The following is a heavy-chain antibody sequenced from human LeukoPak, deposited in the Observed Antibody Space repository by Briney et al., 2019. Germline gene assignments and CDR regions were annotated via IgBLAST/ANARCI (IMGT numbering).Heavy chain of an antibody. CDR2: ISSSGSTI. J-gene: IGHJ6*04. D-gene: IGHD3-10*02. CDR1: GFTFSRYT. CDR3: AELGITMIGGV. V-gene: IGHV3-48*04. Sequence: GGSLRLSCAASGFTFSRYTMKWVRQAPGKGLEWVSYISSSGSTIYYADSVKGRFTISRDNAKNSLYLQMNSLRAEDTAVYYCAELGITMIGGVWGKGTTVTISS.